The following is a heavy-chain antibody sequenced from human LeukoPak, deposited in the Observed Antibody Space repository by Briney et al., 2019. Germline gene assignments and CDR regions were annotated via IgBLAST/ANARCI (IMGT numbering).Heavy chain of an antibody. CDR2: IYHSGGT. V-gene: IGHV4-30-2*01. CDR3: ATYYDTSGYRSDY. CDR1: GGSISSGDYS. D-gene: IGHD3-22*01. J-gene: IGHJ4*02. Sequence: ASETLSLTCAVSGGSISSGDYSWSWIRQPPGKGLEWVGYIYHSGGTYYNPSLKSRVTVSVDKSKNQFSLKLSSVTAADTAVYYCATYYDTSGYRSDYWGQGTLVTVSS.